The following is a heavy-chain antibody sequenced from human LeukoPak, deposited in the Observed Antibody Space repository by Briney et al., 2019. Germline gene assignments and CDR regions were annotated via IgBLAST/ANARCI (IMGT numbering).Heavy chain of an antibody. Sequence: ASVKVSCKASGYTFTSYAMNWVRQAPGQGLEWMGWINTNTGNPTYAQGFTGRFVFSLDTSVSTAYLQISSLKAEDTAVYYCARRGSSGITTEFDYWGQGTLVTVSS. J-gene: IGHJ4*02. CDR2: INTNTGNP. D-gene: IGHD3-22*01. CDR1: GYTFTSYA. CDR3: ARRGSSGITTEFDY. V-gene: IGHV7-4-1*02.